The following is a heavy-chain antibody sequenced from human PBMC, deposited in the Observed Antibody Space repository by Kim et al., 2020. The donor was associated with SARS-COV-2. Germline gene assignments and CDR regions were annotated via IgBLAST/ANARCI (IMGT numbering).Heavy chain of an antibody. D-gene: IGHD4-4*01. CDR2: GDT. J-gene: IGHJ4*02. CDR3: ARGDYSYFAY. Sequence: GDTDYAQKLQGRVTMTRDTSTNTAYMELRSLGADDTAVYYCARGDYSYFAYWGQGTLVTVSS. V-gene: IGHV1-18*01.